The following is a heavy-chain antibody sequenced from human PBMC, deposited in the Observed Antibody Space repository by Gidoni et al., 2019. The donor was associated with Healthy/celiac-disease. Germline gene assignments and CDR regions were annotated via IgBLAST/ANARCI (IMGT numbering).Heavy chain of an antibody. J-gene: IGHJ6*02. CDR3: AKSVVTAAYYYYGMDV. D-gene: IGHD2-21*02. Sequence: EVQLLESGGGLVQPGGSLRLSCAASGFTFSRYAMSWVRQAPGKGLEWVSAISGSGGSTYYADSVKGRFTISRDNSKNTLYLQMNSLRAEDTAVYYCAKSVVTAAYYYYGMDVWGQGTTVTVSS. V-gene: IGHV3-23*01. CDR2: ISGSGGST. CDR1: GFTFSRYA.